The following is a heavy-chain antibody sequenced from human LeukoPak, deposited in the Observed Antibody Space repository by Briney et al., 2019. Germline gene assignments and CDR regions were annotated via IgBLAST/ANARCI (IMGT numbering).Heavy chain of an antibody. CDR2: IYYTGHT. CDR3: ARHHPKGYSSAWYYFDF. CDR1: GGSLSPYY. D-gene: IGHD6-13*01. Sequence: SETPSLTSSVSGGSLSPYYWSWSPQPPGQGTEGWAYIYYTGHTNYNPPPKCRVTLSVHTSKTQFSLTMSSVTAADTAVYYCARHHPKGYSSAWYYFDFWGQGSLVTVSS. J-gene: IGHJ4*02. V-gene: IGHV4-59*08.